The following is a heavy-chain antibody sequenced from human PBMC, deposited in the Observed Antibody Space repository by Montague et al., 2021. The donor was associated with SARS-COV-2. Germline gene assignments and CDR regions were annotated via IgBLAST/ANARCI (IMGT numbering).Heavy chain of an antibody. D-gene: IGHD3-22*01. J-gene: IGHJ4*02. CDR1: GFTFSSYE. V-gene: IGHV3-48*03. CDR2: ISSSGITI. Sequence: SLRLSCAASGFTFSSYEMHWLRQAPGKGLEWVSYISSSGITIYYADSVKGRFTISRDNAKNSLYLQMNSLRAEDTAVYYCARDNYYYDASGYPDYWGQGTLVTVSS. CDR3: ARDNYYYDASGYPDY.